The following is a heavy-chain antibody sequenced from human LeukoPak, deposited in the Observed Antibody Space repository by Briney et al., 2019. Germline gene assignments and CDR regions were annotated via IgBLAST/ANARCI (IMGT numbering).Heavy chain of an antibody. Sequence: SETLSLTCAVYGGSFSGYYWSWLRQPPGKGLEWIGEINHSGSTNYNPSLKSRVTISVDTSKNQFSLKLSSVTAADTAVYYCARGPRWVGYCSSTSCYRDYYYYGMDVWGQGTTVTVSS. J-gene: IGHJ6*02. V-gene: IGHV4-34*01. CDR2: INHSGST. CDR3: ARGPRWVGYCSSTSCYRDYYYYGMDV. D-gene: IGHD2-2*02. CDR1: GGSFSGYY.